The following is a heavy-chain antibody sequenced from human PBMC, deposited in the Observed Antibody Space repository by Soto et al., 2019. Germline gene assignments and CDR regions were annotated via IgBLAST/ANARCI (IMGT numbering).Heavy chain of an antibody. V-gene: IGHV3-23*01. Sequence: GESLKISCAASGFTFSSYAMSWVRQAPGKGLEWVSAISGSGGSTYYADSVKGRFTISRDNSKNTLYLQMNGLRAEDTAVYYCAAGGREYPFGYYYYGMDVWGQGTTVTVSS. CDR1: GFTFSSYA. J-gene: IGHJ6*02. D-gene: IGHD2-2*01. CDR2: ISGSGGST. CDR3: AAGGREYPFGYYYYGMDV.